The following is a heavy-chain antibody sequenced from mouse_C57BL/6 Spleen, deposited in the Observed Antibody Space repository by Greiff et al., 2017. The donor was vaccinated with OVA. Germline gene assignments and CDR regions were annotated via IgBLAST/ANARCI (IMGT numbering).Heavy chain of an antibody. CDR1: GYTFTDYE. CDR3: TRKGLGYYAMDY. CDR2: IDPETGGT. D-gene: IGHD4-1*01. J-gene: IGHJ4*01. Sequence: ESGAELVRPGASVTLSCKASGYTFTDYEMHWVKQTPVHGLEWIGAIDPETGGTAYNQKFKGKAILTADKSSSTAYMELRSLTSEDSAVYYCTRKGLGYYAMDYWGQGTSVTVSS. V-gene: IGHV1-15*01.